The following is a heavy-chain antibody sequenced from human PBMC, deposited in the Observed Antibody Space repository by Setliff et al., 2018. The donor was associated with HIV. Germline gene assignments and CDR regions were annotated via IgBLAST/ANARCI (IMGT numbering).Heavy chain of an antibody. J-gene: IGHJ6*02. CDR1: GVSINLHH. CDR2: VSDTGTT. D-gene: IGHD3-16*01. CDR3: ARHKVISKLGGLIQDYFYYGLDA. Sequence: SETLSLTCSLYGVSINLHHWSWIRQSPGKGLECIGSVSDTGTTNYNPSLRSRVTISSDTSKNQISLRLTSVTAADTALYFCARHKVISKLGGLIQDYFYYGLDAWGQGTTVTVSS. V-gene: IGHV4-59*11.